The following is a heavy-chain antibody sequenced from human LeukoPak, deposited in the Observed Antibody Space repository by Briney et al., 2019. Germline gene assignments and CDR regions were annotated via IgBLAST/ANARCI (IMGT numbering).Heavy chain of an antibody. CDR3: ALGGSYYSNYYYGMDV. Sequence: ASVKVSCKASGYTLTSYYMHWVRQAPGQGLEWMGVINPSGGSTSYAQKFQGRVTITADESTSTAYMELSSLRSEDTAVYYCALGGSYYSNYYYGMDVWGQGTTVTVSS. CDR1: GYTLTSYY. D-gene: IGHD1-26*01. J-gene: IGHJ6*02. CDR2: INPSGGST. V-gene: IGHV1-46*01.